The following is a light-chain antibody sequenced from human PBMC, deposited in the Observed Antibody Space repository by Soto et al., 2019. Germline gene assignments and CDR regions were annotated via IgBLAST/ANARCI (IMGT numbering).Light chain of an antibody. Sequence: DIQMTQSPSSLSASVGDRFTITCLASQNIINYLNWYQQKPGKAPQLLIYVASRLESGVPSRFSGSGSGTDFTLTISSLQPEDFATYYCQQSYNAPITFGQGTRLEI. J-gene: IGKJ5*01. CDR3: QQSYNAPIT. CDR1: QNIINY. V-gene: IGKV1-39*01. CDR2: VAS.